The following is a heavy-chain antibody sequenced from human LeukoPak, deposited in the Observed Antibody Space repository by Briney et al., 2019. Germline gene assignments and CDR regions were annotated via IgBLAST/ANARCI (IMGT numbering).Heavy chain of an antibody. V-gene: IGHV4-38-2*02. CDR2: IYHSGST. CDR1: GYSISSGYY. CDR3: ARRGYSSLPFDP. D-gene: IGHD6-19*01. J-gene: IGHJ5*02. Sequence: PSETLSLTCTVSGYSISSGYYWGWIRQPPGKGLEWIGSIYHSGSTYYNPSLKSRVTISVDTSKNQFSLKLSSVTAADTAVYYCARRGYSSLPFDPWGQGTLVTVSS.